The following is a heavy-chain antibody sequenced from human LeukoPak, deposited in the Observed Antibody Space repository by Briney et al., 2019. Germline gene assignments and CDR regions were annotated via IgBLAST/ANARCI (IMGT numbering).Heavy chain of an antibody. V-gene: IGHV3-23*01. CDR1: GFTFSSYA. CDR3: AKDASSGYYYFDY. CDR2: INSGRGGT. J-gene: IGHJ4*02. D-gene: IGHD3-22*01. Sequence: GVSLRLSCAASGFTFSSYAMNWVRQAPGKGLEWVSAINSGRGGTYYADSVKGRFTISRDNSKNTLYLQMNSLRAEDTAVYYCAKDASSGYYYFDYWGQGTLVTVSS.